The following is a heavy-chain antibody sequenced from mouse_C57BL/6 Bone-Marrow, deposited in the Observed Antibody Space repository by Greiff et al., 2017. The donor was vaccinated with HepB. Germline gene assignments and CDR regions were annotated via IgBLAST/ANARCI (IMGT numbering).Heavy chain of an antibody. CDR2: IYPGSGST. D-gene: IGHD1-1*01. Sequence: QVQLQQPGAELVKPGASVKMSCKASGYTFTSYWITWVKQRPGQGLEWIGDIYPGSGSTNYNEKFKSKATLTVDTSSSTAYMQLSSLTSEDSAVYYCERITTVVALYAMDYWGQGTSVTVSS. CDR3: ERITTVVALYAMDY. J-gene: IGHJ4*01. CDR1: GYTFTSYW. V-gene: IGHV1-55*01.